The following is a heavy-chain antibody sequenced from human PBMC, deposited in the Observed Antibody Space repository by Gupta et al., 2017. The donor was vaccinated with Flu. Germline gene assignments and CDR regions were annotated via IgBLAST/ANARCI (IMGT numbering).Heavy chain of an antibody. V-gene: IGHV1-46*01. CDR1: GDTFISYD. CDR3: ARVAWLAGAFDI. J-gene: IGHJ3*02. CDR2: INPSGGST. Sequence: QVQLVQSGAEVKKRGASVQGSGKASGDTFISYDMHWVRQTPGQGLEWMGIINPSGGSTSYAQKFQGRVTMTRDTSTSTVYMELSSLRSEDTAVYYCARVAWLAGAFDIWGQGTMVTVSS. D-gene: IGHD6-19*01.